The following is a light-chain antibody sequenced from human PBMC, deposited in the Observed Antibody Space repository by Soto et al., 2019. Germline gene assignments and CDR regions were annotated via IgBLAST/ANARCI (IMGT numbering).Light chain of an antibody. J-gene: IGKJ4*01. Sequence: DVVLTQSPLSLHVTLGQPASIAFRSSQSLVYSEGNTYLNWFQQRPGQSPRRLIYKVSNRDSGVPDRFSGSGSGTEFTLKISRVEAEDVGVYYCMQGTRWPPLTFGGGTKVEIK. CDR1: QSLVYSEGNTY. V-gene: IGKV2-30*01. CDR2: KVS. CDR3: MQGTRWPPLT.